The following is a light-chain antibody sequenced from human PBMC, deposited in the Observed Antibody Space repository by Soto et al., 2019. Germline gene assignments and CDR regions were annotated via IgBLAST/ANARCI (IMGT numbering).Light chain of an antibody. CDR3: QQYYSTHT. CDR1: QSVLYSSNNKNY. CDR2: WAS. V-gene: IGKV4-1*01. Sequence: DIVMTQSPDSLAVSLGERATINCKSSQSVLYSSNNKNYLAWYQQKPGQPPKLLIYWASTRESGVPDRFSGSGSGTDFPLTISSLQAEDVAVYYCQQYYSTHTFGQGTKVEIK. J-gene: IGKJ1*01.